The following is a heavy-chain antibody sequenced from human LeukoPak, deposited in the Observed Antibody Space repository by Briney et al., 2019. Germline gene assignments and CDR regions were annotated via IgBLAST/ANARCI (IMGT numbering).Heavy chain of an antibody. V-gene: IGHV1-18*01. CDR1: VYTFTSYG. CDR3: ARDLTRNPEGY. D-gene: IGHD1-14*01. Sequence: ASVKISCKASVYTFTSYGISWVRQAPGQGLEWMGWISAYNGNTNYAQKLQGRVTMTTDTSTSTADMELRSLRSDDTAVYYCARDLTRNPEGYWGQGTLVTVSS. CDR2: ISAYNGNT. J-gene: IGHJ4*02.